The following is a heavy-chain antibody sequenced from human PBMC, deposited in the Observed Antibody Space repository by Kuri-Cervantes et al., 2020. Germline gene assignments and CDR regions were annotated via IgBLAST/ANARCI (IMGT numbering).Heavy chain of an antibody. CDR1: SYTFTSSG. Sequence: ASAKVSCNAASYTFTSSGISWVRQDPGQGLEWMGWMNPNSGNTGYAQKFQGRVTMTRNTSLSTAYMYMSSLRSEYTAVYNCAGGKLTRGILVITFDYYGMDVWGQGTTVTVSS. D-gene: IGHD3-22*01. V-gene: IGHV1-8*02. J-gene: IGHJ6*02. CDR2: MNPNSGNT. CDR3: AGGKLTRGILVITFDYYGMDV.